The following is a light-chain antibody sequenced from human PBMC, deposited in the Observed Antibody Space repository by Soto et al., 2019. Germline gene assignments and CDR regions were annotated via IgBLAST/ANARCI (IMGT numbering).Light chain of an antibody. Sequence: DLQMTHSASTLSASVGDRVTITCRASQSISSWLAWYQQKPGKAPKLLIYDASSLESGVPSRFSGSGSGTEFTLTISSLQPDDFATYYCQQYNSYSGWTFGQGTKVDIK. CDR2: DAS. V-gene: IGKV1-5*01. CDR3: QQYNSYSGWT. CDR1: QSISSW. J-gene: IGKJ1*01.